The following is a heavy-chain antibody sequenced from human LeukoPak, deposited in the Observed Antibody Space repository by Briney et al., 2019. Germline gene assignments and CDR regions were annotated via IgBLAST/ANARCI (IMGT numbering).Heavy chain of an antibody. V-gene: IGHV4-34*01. Sequence: PSETLSLTCAVYGGSFSGYYWSWIRQPPGKGLEWIGEINHSGSTNYNPSLKSRVTISVDTSKNQFSLKLSSVTAADTAVYYCARGSPRVGATNRASHWVQHWGQGTLVTVSS. CDR3: ARGSPRVGATNRASHWVQH. CDR2: INHSGST. CDR1: GGSFSGYY. J-gene: IGHJ1*01. D-gene: IGHD1-26*01.